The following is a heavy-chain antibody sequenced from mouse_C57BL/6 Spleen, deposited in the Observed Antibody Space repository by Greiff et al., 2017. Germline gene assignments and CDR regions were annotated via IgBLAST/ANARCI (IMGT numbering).Heavy chain of an antibody. CDR2: ISDGGSYT. D-gene: IGHD2-4*01. V-gene: IGHV5-4*03. CDR3: ASEDYDLGNYYAMDY. CDR1: GFTFSSYA. J-gene: IGHJ4*01. Sequence: EVKLVESGGGLVKPGGSLKLSCAASGFTFSSYAMSWVRQTPGKRLEWVATISDGGSYTYYPDNVKGRFTISRDNAKNNLYLQMSHLKSEDTAMYYCASEDYDLGNYYAMDYWGQGTSVTVSS.